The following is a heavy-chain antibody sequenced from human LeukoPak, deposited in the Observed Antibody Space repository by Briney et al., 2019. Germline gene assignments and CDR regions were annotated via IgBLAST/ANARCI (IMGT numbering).Heavy chain of an antibody. CDR2: IYHSGST. J-gene: IGHJ4*02. Sequence: SETLSLTCTVSGYSIGSGYYWGWIRQPPGKGLEWIGSIYHSGSTYYNPSLKSRVTISVDTSKNQFSLKLSSVTAADTAVYYCARDAVGIRSFDYWGQGTLVTVSS. D-gene: IGHD1-26*01. CDR3: ARDAVGIRSFDY. CDR1: GYSIGSGYY. V-gene: IGHV4-38-2*02.